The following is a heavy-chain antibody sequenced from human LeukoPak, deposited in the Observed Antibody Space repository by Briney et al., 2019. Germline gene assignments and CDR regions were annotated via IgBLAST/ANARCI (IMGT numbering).Heavy chain of an antibody. J-gene: IGHJ5*02. V-gene: IGHV4-34*01. CDR3: ARQSGAHFDP. Sequence: SETLSLTCAVYGGSFSGYYWSWIRQPPGKGLEWIGEINHSGSTNYNPSLKSRVTISVDTSKNQFSLKLSSVTAADTAVYYCARQSGAHFDPWGQGTLVTVSS. D-gene: IGHD3-10*01. CDR2: INHSGST. CDR1: GGSFSGYY.